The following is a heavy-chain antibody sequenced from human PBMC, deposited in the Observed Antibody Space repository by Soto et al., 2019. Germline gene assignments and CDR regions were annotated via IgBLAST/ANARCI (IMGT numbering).Heavy chain of an antibody. J-gene: IGHJ5*02. CDR1: GGTFGSDA. CDR2: IIXXFXXT. V-gene: IGHV1-69*06. CDR3: ARDRTDSGYYTNWLDP. D-gene: IGHD3-22*01. Sequence: ASVKVSCKASGGTFGSDAITWMRQAPGQGLEWVGXIIXXFXXTXXXXXLXXXVTISADKSTLTSYMELHSLTSDDTALYYCARDRTDSGYYTNWLDPWGQGTQVTASS.